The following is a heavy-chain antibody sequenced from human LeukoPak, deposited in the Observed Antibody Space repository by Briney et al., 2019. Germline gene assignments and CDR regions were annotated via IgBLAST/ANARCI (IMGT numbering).Heavy chain of an antibody. CDR3: ARLVVADYFYYLDV. CDR2: IHTNTGHP. Sequence: GASGKVSCKASGHSFGSHSLNWVRQAPGQGPEWMGWIHTNTGHPTYAQGFTGRLVYTLDTSVSTAYLEISSLKAEDSAVYYYARLVVADYFYYLDVWGQGTTVTVSS. J-gene: IGHJ6*02. V-gene: IGHV7-4-1*02. CDR1: GHSFGSHS. D-gene: IGHD3-16*02.